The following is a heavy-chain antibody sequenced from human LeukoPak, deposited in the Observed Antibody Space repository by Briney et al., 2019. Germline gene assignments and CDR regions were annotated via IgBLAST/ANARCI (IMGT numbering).Heavy chain of an antibody. CDR1: GGSISSGGYY. V-gene: IGHV4-31*03. CDR2: IYYSGST. Sequence: SETLSLTCTVSGGSISSGGYYWSWIRRHPEKGLEWIGYIYYSGSTYYNPSLKSRVTISVDTSKNQFSLKLSSVTAADTAVYYCARARSSSGYLFDYWGQGTLVTVSS. D-gene: IGHD3-22*01. J-gene: IGHJ4*02. CDR3: ARARSSSGYLFDY.